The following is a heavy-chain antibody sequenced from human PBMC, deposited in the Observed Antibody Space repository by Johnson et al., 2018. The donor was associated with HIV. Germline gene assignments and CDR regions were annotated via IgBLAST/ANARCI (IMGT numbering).Heavy chain of an antibody. V-gene: IGHV3-30*03. Sequence: QVQLVESGGGVVQPGRSLRLSCAASGFTFSSYGMHWVRQAPGKGLEWVAVISSDGGNAYYVDSGKGRFSISRDNSKKKLYMQMNSLRREATALYYCARVVVFVWELNYAFEILGQGTMVTVSS. CDR1: GFTFSSYG. CDR2: ISSDGGNA. CDR3: ARVVVFVWELNYAFEI. D-gene: IGHD3-10*01. J-gene: IGHJ3*02.